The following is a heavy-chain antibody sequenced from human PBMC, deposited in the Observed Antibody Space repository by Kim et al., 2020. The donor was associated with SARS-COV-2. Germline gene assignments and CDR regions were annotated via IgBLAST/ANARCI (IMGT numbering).Heavy chain of an antibody. CDR1: GGTFSSYA. V-gene: IGHV1-69*13. Sequence: SVKVSCKASGGTFSSYAISWVRQAPGQGLEWMGGIIPIFGTANYAQKFQGRVTITADESTSTAYMELSSLRSEDTAVYYCARGGDGYNSLVFDYWGQGILVTVSS. J-gene: IGHJ4*02. CDR3: ARGGDGYNSLVFDY. D-gene: IGHD5-12*01. CDR2: IIPIFGTA.